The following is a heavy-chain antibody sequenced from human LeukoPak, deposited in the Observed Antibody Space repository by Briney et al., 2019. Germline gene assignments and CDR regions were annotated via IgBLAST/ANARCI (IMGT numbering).Heavy chain of an antibody. CDR1: GGSISSGTYY. V-gene: IGHV4-31*03. CDR3: ATDLAARTGPVDY. D-gene: IGHD6-6*01. J-gene: IGHJ4*02. CDR2: IYYTGST. Sequence: SETLSLTCSVSGGSISSGTYYWIWIRQHPGKGLEWLGYIYYTGSTYYNPSLKSRVSISVDKSKNQFSLKLASVTAADTAVYYCATDLAARTGPVDYWGQGTLVTVSS.